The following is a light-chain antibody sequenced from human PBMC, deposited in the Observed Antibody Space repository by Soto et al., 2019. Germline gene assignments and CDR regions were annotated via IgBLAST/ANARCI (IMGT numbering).Light chain of an antibody. V-gene: IGKV3-20*01. CDR2: GAT. Sequence: EIVLTQSPGTLSLSPGDRATLSCRASQSVRSSYVAWYQQRRGQAPRLLIYGATSRATGIPDRFSGSGSGTDFTLTISRLEPEDFAVYYCHQYGSSPATFGQGTKVDIK. CDR1: QSVRSSY. CDR3: HQYGSSPAT. J-gene: IGKJ1*01.